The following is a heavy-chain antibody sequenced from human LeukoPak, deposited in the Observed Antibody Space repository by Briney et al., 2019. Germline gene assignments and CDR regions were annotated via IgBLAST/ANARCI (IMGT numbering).Heavy chain of an antibody. CDR2: ISYDGSNK. J-gene: IGHJ4*02. CDR3: ARGSYEGGDYFDY. D-gene: IGHD3-22*01. Sequence: PGRSLRLSCAASGFTFSSYAIHWVRQAPGKGLEWVAVISYDGSNKYYADSVKGRFTISRDNSKNTLYLQVNSLRAEDTAVYYCARGSYEGGDYFDYWGQGTLVTVSS. V-gene: IGHV3-30*04. CDR1: GFTFSSYA.